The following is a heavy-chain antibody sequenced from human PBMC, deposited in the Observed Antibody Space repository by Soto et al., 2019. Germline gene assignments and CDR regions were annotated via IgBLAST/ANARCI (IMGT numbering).Heavy chain of an antibody. J-gene: IGHJ4*02. CDR1: GGLFSSYP. D-gene: IGHD3-22*01. Sequence: QEQLVQSGAEVKKPGSSVKVSCKASGGLFSSYPISWVRQFPGQGFEWMGGIIPVFQTAYYTQRFQGRVTITADESTNTAYMELSSLRSEDTAIYYCARGGSGYTWFNEFWGQGTLVTVSS. CDR2: IIPVFQTA. CDR3: ARGGSGYTWFNEF. V-gene: IGHV1-69*01.